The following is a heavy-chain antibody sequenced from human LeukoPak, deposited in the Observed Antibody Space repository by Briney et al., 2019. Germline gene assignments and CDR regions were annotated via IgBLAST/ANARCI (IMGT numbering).Heavy chain of an antibody. J-gene: IGHJ3*02. Sequence: PSQTLSLTCTVSGGSISSGSYYWSWIRQPAGKGLEWIGRIYTSGSTNYNPSLKSRVTISVDTSKNQFSLKLSSVTAADTAVYYCAREAVADYDAFDIWGQGTMVTVSS. V-gene: IGHV4-61*02. CDR2: IYTSGST. D-gene: IGHD6-19*01. CDR3: AREAVADYDAFDI. CDR1: GGSISSGSYY.